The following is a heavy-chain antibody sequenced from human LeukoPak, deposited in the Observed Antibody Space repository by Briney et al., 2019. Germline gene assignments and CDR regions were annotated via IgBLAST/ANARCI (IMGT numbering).Heavy chain of an antibody. J-gene: IGHJ6*03. CDR3: ARDKYDYVWGSYRLGYYYYMDV. V-gene: IGHV1-46*01. Sequence: GASVKVSCRASGYTFTSYYMHWVRQAPGQGLEWMGIINPSGGSTSYAQKFQGRVTITADKSTSTAYMELSSLRSEDTAVYYCARDKYDYVWGSYRLGYYYYMDVWGKGTTVTVSS. CDR1: GYTFTSYY. CDR2: INPSGGST. D-gene: IGHD3-16*02.